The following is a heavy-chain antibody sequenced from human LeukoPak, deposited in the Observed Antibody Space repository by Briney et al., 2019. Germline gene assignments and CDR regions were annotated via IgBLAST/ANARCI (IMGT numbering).Heavy chain of an antibody. CDR3: AREIITVNTGWFDP. Sequence: SSETLSLTCTVSGGSISSSSCYWGWIRQPPGKGLEWIGSIYYSGSTYYNPSLKSRVTISVDTSKNQFSLKLSSVTAADTAVYYCAREIITVNTGWFDPWGQGTLVTVSS. J-gene: IGHJ5*02. D-gene: IGHD4-11*01. V-gene: IGHV4-39*07. CDR2: IYYSGST. CDR1: GGSISSSSCY.